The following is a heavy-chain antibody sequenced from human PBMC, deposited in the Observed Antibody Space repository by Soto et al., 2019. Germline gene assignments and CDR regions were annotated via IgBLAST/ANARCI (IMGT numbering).Heavy chain of an antibody. CDR1: GYTLTELS. CDR3: ATDKGGYNWNDGLNY. Sequence: ASVKVSCKVSGYTLTELSMHWVRQAPGKGLEWMGGFDPEDGETIYAQKFQGRVTMTEDTSTDTAYMELSSLRSEDTAVYYCATDKGGYNWNDGLNYWGQGTLVTVSS. J-gene: IGHJ4*02. V-gene: IGHV1-24*01. CDR2: FDPEDGET. D-gene: IGHD1-20*01.